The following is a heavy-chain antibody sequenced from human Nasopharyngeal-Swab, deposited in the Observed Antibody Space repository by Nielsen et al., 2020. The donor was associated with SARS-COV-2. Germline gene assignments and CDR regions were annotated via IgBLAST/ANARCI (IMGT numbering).Heavy chain of an antibody. CDR1: GFTFSSYS. D-gene: IGHD6-6*01. V-gene: IGHV3-23*01. Sequence: GESLKISCAGSGFTFSSYSMSWVRQAPGKGLEWVSAISGSGGSTYYADSVKGRFTISRDNSKNTLYLQMNSLRAEDTAVYYCAKSGYSSSSESDYWGQGTLVTVSS. CDR2: ISGSGGST. J-gene: IGHJ4*02. CDR3: AKSGYSSSSESDY.